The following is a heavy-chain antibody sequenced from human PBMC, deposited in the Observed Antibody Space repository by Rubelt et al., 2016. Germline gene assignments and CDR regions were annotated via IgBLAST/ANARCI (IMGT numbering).Heavy chain of an antibody. CDR3: ARGTMVRGAPDV. D-gene: IGHD3-10*01. CDR2: LSVYHGNT. V-gene: IGHV1-18*01. J-gene: IGHJ6*02. Sequence: QVQLVQSGAEVKKPGASVKVSCKASGYTFNSYGISWVRPAPGQGLEWVGWLSVYHGNTNYAQKRQGRVTMTTDTSTSTADMELRSLRSDDTAVYYCARGTMVRGAPDVWGQGTTVTVSS. CDR1: GYTFNSYG.